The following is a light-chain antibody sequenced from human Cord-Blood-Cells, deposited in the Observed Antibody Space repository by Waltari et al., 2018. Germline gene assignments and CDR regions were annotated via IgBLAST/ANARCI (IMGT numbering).Light chain of an antibody. CDR1: NIGSKS. V-gene: IGLV3-21*02. Sequence: SYVLTQQPSVAVAPGQSPRITCGGNNIGSKSVHWYQQKPGQAPVLVVYDDSDRPAGIPERFSGSNSGNTATLTISRVEAGDEADYYCQVWDSSSDHVVFGGGTKLTVL. CDR3: QVWDSSSDHVV. CDR2: DDS. J-gene: IGLJ2*01.